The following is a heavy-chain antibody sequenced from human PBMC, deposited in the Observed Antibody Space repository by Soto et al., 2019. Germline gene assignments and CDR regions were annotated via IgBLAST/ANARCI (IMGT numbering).Heavy chain of an antibody. CDR2: ISSSGYT. J-gene: IGHJ4*02. Sequence: LRLSCATSGFSFSNYAMSWVRQAPGKGLEWVAGISSSGYTYYVDSLKGRFTISRDNSKNTLYLQMNSLRAEDTAVYYCAKDLIDYSNSYFDYWGQGTLVTVSS. D-gene: IGHD4-4*01. CDR1: GFSFSNYA. CDR3: AKDLIDYSNSYFDY. V-gene: IGHV3-23*01.